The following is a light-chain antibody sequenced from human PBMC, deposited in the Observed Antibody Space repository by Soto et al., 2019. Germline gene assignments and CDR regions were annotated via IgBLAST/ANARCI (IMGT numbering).Light chain of an antibody. Sequence: QSALTQPASVSGSPGQSITISCTGTSSDVGGYTYVSWYQHHPGKAPKLMIYQVSNRPSGISNRFSGSKSGNPASLTISGLQTEDEADYYCSSYTRSNTRVFGGGTKLTVL. V-gene: IGLV2-14*01. J-gene: IGLJ3*02. CDR2: QVS. CDR3: SSYTRSNTRV. CDR1: SSDVGGYTY.